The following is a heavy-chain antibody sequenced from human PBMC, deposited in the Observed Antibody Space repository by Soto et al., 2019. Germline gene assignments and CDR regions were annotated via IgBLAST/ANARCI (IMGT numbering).Heavy chain of an antibody. CDR2: INAGNGNT. Sequence: ASVNVSCKASGYTFTSYAMHWVRQAPGQRLEWMGWINAGNGNTKYSQKFQGRVTITRDTSASTAYMELSSLRSEDTAVYYCASSTSYYYYMDVWGKGTTVTVSS. D-gene: IGHD2-2*01. CDR3: ASSTSYYYYMDV. V-gene: IGHV1-3*01. CDR1: GYTFTSYA. J-gene: IGHJ6*03.